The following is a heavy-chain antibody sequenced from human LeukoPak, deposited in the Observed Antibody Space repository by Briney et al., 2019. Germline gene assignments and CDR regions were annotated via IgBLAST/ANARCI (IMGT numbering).Heavy chain of an antibody. Sequence: ASVKVSCRASGGTFSSYAISWVRQAPGQGLEWMGRIIPILGIANYAQKFQGRVTITADKSTSTAYMELGSLGSEDTAVYYCARDKDDSSGYYSPFDYWGQGTLVTVSS. CDR2: IIPILGIA. D-gene: IGHD3-22*01. J-gene: IGHJ4*02. CDR3: ARDKDDSSGYYSPFDY. CDR1: GGTFSSYA. V-gene: IGHV1-69*04.